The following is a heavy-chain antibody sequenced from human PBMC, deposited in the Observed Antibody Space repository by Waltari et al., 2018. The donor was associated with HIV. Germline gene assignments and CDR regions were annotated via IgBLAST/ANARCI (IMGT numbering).Heavy chain of an antibody. V-gene: IGHV4-59*01. Sequence: QVQLQESGPGLVKPSGTLSLTCTVSGGSISNYWWSLIRQPPGEGLEWVGCVAYSGSTDYNPSLKSRVTISVDTSKNQFSLKLSSVTAADTAVYYCARGGCVNGVCYRGLLDSCGQGTLVTVSS. CDR1: GGSISNYW. J-gene: IGHJ4*02. CDR2: VAYSGST. CDR3: ARGGCVNGVCYRGLLDS. D-gene: IGHD2-8*01.